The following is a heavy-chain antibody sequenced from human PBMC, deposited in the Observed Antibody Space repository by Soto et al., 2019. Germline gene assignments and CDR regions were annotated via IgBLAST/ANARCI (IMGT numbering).Heavy chain of an antibody. Sequence: QVQLVQSGAEVKKPGSSVKVSCKASGGTFSSYAITWVRQAPGQGLEWVGGSIPLFGTTNYAQKVQGRVIIPADESATTAYMGLSSLRSEDTAVYYCARGAYYFGGSGYSRHYFYHTMDVWGQGTTVTVSS. CDR3: ARGAYYFGGSGYSRHYFYHTMDV. D-gene: IGHD3-22*01. J-gene: IGHJ6*02. CDR2: SIPLFGTT. CDR1: GGTFSSYA. V-gene: IGHV1-69*12.